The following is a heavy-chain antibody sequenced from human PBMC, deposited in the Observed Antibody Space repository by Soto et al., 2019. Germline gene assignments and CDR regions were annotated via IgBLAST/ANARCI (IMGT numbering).Heavy chain of an antibody. CDR2: IYYSGST. V-gene: IGHV4-31*03. J-gene: IGHJ4*02. Sequence: QVQLQESGPGLVKPSQTLSLTCTVSGGSISSGGYYWSWIRQHPGKGLEWIGYIYYSGSTYYNPSLKSRVTISVDTSQNQFSLKLSSVTAADTAVYYCARDPNDYSNYPGEGYFDYWGQGTLVTVSS. CDR3: ARDPNDYSNYPGEGYFDY. D-gene: IGHD4-4*01. CDR1: GGSISSGGYY.